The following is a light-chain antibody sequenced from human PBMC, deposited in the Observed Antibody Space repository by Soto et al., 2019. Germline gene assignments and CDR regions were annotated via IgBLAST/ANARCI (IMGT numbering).Light chain of an antibody. CDR2: DAS. J-gene: IGKJ3*01. Sequence: IVLTQSPGTLSLSPGDRATLSCGASQNIGDNYLAWYQQKPGQAPRLLIYDASRRATGIPERFSGSGSGTDFTLTINRLEPEDFAVYYCQQFGRSPRFTFGPGTKVDTK. V-gene: IGKV3-20*01. CDR1: QNIGDNY. CDR3: QQFGRSPRFT.